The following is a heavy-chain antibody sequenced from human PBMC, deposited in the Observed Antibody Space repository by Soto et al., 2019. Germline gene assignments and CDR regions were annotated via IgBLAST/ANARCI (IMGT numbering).Heavy chain of an antibody. Sequence: QVQLQESGPGLVKPSETLSLTCTVSGGSISSYYWSWIRQPPGKGLEWIGYNDYSGSTNYNPSLKSLVTISLDTSKNQFSLKLSSVTAADTAVYYCARRWGTTFDFWGQGTLVTVSP. D-gene: IGHD3-16*01. J-gene: IGHJ4*02. CDR1: GGSISSYY. CDR2: NDYSGST. V-gene: IGHV4-59*08. CDR3: ARRWGTTFDF.